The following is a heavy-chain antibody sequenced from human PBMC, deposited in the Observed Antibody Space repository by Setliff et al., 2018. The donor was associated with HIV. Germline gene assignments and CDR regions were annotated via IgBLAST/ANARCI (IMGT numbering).Heavy chain of an antibody. J-gene: IGHJ4*02. D-gene: IGHD3-22*01. V-gene: IGHV4-38-2*02. CDR1: GYSISSGYY. Sequence: KASETLSLTCTVSGYSISSGYYWGWIRQPPGKGLEWIGSIYHSGSTYYNPSLKSRVTISVDTSKNQFSLKLSSVTAADTAVYYCARFCTMIVVTNYFDYWGQGTLVTV. CDR2: IYHSGST. CDR3: ARFCTMIVVTNYFDY.